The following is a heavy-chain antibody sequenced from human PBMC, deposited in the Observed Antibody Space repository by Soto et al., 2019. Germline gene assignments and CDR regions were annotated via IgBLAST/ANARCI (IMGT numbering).Heavy chain of an antibody. Sequence: GGSLRLSCAAYGFTVSRYALSWVRQAPGKGLEWVSAISGSGGSTYYADSVEGRFTISRDNSKNTLYLQMNSLRAEDTAVYYCAKEAAAGMPTFDYWGQGTLVTVSS. D-gene: IGHD6-13*01. CDR1: GFTVSRYA. CDR2: ISGSGGST. V-gene: IGHV3-23*01. CDR3: AKEAAAGMPTFDY. J-gene: IGHJ4*02.